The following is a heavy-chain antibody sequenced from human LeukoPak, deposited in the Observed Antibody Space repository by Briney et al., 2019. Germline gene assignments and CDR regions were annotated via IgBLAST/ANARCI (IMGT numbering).Heavy chain of an antibody. V-gene: IGHV3-74*03. CDR1: GFTFSSDR. CDR2: IETDGTGA. Sequence: PGGSLRLSCIASGFTFSSDRVHWVRHVPGKGLVWVSRIETDGTGAVYADAVEGRFTISRDNAKNMLYLQMNSLRAEDTAVYYCVRGGFNGNWGQGTLVTVSS. D-gene: IGHD2-8*01. CDR3: VRGGFNGN. J-gene: IGHJ4*02.